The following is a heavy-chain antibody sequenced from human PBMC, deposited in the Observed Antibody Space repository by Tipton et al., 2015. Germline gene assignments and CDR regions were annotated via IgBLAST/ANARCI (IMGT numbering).Heavy chain of an antibody. CDR3: AGAGGFGNLYFYYGMDV. Sequence: QLVQSGGGLVRPGGSLRLSCAASGFTFNNYWMTWVRQAPGKGLEWVANIKPDGSESYYVDSVKGRFTFSRDNAKNSLYLQMNSLRAEDTAVYYCAGAGGFGNLYFYYGMDVWGQGTTVTVSS. J-gene: IGHJ6*02. CDR2: IKPDGSES. D-gene: IGHD3-10*01. CDR1: GFTFNNYW. V-gene: IGHV3-7*04.